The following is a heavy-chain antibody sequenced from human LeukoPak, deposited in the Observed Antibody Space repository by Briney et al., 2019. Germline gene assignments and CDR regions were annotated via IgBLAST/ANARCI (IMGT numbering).Heavy chain of an antibody. CDR1: GGSVSNYY. CDR3: ATYSGYFDY. J-gene: IGHJ4*02. V-gene: IGHV4-59*04. CDR2: IHYSGST. D-gene: IGHD2-15*01. Sequence: PSETLSLTCTVSGGSVSNYYWSWIRQPPGKGLEWIGSIHYSGSTYYNPSLKSRVTMSVDTSKSLFSLKLSSVTAADTALYYCATYSGYFDYWGQGTLVTVSS.